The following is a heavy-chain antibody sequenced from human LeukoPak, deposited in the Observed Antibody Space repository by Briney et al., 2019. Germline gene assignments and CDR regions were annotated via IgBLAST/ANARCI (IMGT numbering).Heavy chain of an antibody. CDR2: ISSSSTK. CDR3: ARSPDGYSYGYLY. D-gene: IGHD5-18*01. V-gene: IGHV3-69-1*01. J-gene: IGHJ4*02. Sequence: GGSLRLSCAASGFIFSNYNINWVRQAPGKGLEWVSYISSSSTKYYADSVKGRFTISRDNAKNSLYLQMNSLRAEDTAVYYCARSPDGYSYGYLYWGQGTLVTVSS. CDR1: GFIFSNYN.